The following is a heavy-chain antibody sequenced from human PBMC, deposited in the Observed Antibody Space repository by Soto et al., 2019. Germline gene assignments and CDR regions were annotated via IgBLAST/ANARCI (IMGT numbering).Heavy chain of an antibody. CDR1: GFTVKNYQ. Sequence: PGGSLRLSCAASGFTVKNYQMNWVRQAPGKGLEWVSVIYNGGVTYYPDSVKGRFTTIRDTSKNTVYLQMNSLRADDTAMYYCARDQSTTGYYGLDVWGQGTTVTVSS. V-gene: IGHV3-53*01. J-gene: IGHJ6*02. CDR2: IYNGGVT. CDR3: ARDQSTTGYYGLDV.